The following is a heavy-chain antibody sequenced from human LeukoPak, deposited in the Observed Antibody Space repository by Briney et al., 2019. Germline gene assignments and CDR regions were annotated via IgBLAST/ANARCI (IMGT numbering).Heavy chain of an antibody. CDR3: AKDPIRIVATIGY. D-gene: IGHD5-12*01. CDR2: ISSSGSTI. CDR1: GFTFSSYE. J-gene: IGHJ4*02. V-gene: IGHV3-48*03. Sequence: PGGSLRLSCAASGFTFSSYEMNWVRQAPGKGLEWVSYISSSGSTIYYADSVKGRFTISRDNAKNSLYLQMNSLRAEDTAVYYCAKDPIRIVATIGYWGQGTLVTVSS.